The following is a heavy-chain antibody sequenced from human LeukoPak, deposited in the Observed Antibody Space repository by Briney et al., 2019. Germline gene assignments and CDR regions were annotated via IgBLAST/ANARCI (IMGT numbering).Heavy chain of an antibody. J-gene: IGHJ5*02. CDR1: GVSISSYY. CDR2: IYYSGST. V-gene: IGHV4-59*12. CDR3: ARAANSDWFDP. D-gene: IGHD3-10*01. Sequence: SETLSLTCTVSGVSISSYYWSWIRQPPGKGLEWIGYIYYSGSTNYNPSLKSRVTISVDTSKNQFSLKLSSVTAADTAVYYCARAANSDWFDPWGQGTLVTVSS.